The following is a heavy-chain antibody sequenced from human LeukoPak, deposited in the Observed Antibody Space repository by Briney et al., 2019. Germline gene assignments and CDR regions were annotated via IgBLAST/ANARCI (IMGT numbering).Heavy chain of an antibody. CDR3: ARSSYSRSGSYYPLDF. CDR2: ISSSSSYT. V-gene: IGHV3-11*06. Sequence: GGSLRLSCAASGFTFSDYYMSWIRQAPGKGLEWVSYISSSSSYTNYADSVKGRFTISRDNAKNSLYLQMNSLRVEDTAVFYCARSSYSRSGSYYPLDFWGPGALVTVSS. D-gene: IGHD3-10*01. J-gene: IGHJ4*02. CDR1: GFTFSDYY.